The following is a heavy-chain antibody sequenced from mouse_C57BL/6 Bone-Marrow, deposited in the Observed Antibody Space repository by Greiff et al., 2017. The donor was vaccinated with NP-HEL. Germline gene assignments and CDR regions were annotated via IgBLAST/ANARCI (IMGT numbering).Heavy chain of an antibody. J-gene: IGHJ3*01. Sequence: QVQLQQPGAELVKPGASVKPSCKASGYTFTSHWMPWVKPRPGRGPGWVGRIDPNWGGTKYNEKFKSKATLTVDKPSSTAYMQLSSLTSEDSAVYYCARSVQATGFAYWGQGTLVTVSA. CDR2: IDPNWGGT. CDR1: GYTFTSHW. V-gene: IGHV1-72*01. D-gene: IGHD3-2*02. CDR3: ARSVQATGFAY.